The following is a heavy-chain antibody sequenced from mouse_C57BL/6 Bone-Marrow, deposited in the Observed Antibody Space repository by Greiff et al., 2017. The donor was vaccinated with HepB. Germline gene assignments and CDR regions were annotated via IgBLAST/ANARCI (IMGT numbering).Heavy chain of an antibody. V-gene: IGHV1-69*01. D-gene: IGHD1-1*01. Sequence: QVQLQQPGAELVMPGASVKLSCKASGYTFTSYWMHWVKQRPGQGLEWIGEIDPSDSYTNYNQKFKGKSTLTVDKSSSTAYMQLSSLTSEDSALYYCAREGLYYGSSWWYFDVWGTGTTVTVSS. CDR2: IDPSDSYT. CDR3: AREGLYYGSSWWYFDV. CDR1: GYTFTSYW. J-gene: IGHJ1*03.